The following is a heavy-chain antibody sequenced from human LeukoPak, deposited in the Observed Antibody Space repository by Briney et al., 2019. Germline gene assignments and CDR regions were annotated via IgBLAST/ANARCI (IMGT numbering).Heavy chain of an antibody. CDR2: ISSSSSYI. CDR1: GFTFSSCS. J-gene: IGHJ4*02. Sequence: GGSLRLSCAASGFTFSSCSMNWVRQAPGKGLEWVSSISSSSSYIYYADSVKGRFTISRDNAKNSLYLQMNSLRAEDTAVYYCARDYYGSGSYYLLYYFDYWGQGTLVTVSS. V-gene: IGHV3-21*01. CDR3: ARDYYGSGSYYLLYYFDY. D-gene: IGHD3-10*01.